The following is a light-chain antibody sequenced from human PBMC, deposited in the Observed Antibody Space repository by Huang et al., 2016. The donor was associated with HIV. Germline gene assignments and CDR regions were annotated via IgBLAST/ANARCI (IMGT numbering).Light chain of an antibody. Sequence: DIQMTQSPSSLSASVGDRVTITCRTSQSVGNSLNWYQQKPGKPPELLIDGSSLQAWFSSRFSGSVSVTDFTLIISSLQPEDFATDYCQQSYISPWTFGQGTKVDLK. CDR1: QSVGNS. V-gene: IGKV1-39*01. J-gene: IGKJ1*01. CDR3: QQSYISPWT. CDR2: DGS.